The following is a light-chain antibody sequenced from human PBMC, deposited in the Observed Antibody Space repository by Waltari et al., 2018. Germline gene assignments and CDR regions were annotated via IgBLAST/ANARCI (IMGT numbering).Light chain of an antibody. Sequence: SYELTQPPSVSVSPGQTARITCSGDALPTKYAYWFQQKSGQVPVLVIYEDNKRPSGIPERFSGSSSGTMATLTISGAQVEDEADYYCYSTDSRGNFWVFGGGTKLTVL. V-gene: IGLV3-10*01. CDR1: ALPTKY. CDR2: EDN. J-gene: IGLJ3*02. CDR3: YSTDSRGNFWV.